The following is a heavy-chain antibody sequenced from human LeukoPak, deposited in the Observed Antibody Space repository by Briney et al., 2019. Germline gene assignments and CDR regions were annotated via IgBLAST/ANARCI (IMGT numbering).Heavy chain of an antibody. CDR2: ISAYNGNT. Sequence: ASVKVSCKASGGTFSSYAISWVRQAPGQGLEWMGWISAYNGNTNYAQKLQGRVTMTTDTSTSTAYMELRSLRSDDTAVYYCARVDAVAGAGDYWGQGTLVTVSS. D-gene: IGHD6-19*01. J-gene: IGHJ4*02. V-gene: IGHV1-18*01. CDR3: ARVDAVAGAGDY. CDR1: GGTFSSYA.